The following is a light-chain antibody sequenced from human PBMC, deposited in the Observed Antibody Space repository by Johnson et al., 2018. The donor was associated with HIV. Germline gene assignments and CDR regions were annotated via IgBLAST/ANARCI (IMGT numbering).Light chain of an antibody. CDR2: ETN. V-gene: IGLV1-51*02. J-gene: IGLJ1*01. CDR3: GKWDSSLNT. Sequence: QSVLTQPPSVSAAPGQKVTISCSGSSSNIGNNYVSWYQQLPGTAPKLLIYETNKRPSGIPDRFSGSKSATSATLCITGLHTGDEAEYNCGKWDSSLNTFGTGTKVTVL. CDR1: SSNIGNNY.